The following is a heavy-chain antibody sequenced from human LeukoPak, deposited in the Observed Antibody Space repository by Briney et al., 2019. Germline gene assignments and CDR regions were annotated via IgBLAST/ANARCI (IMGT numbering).Heavy chain of an antibody. CDR2: IIPILGIA. Sequence: SVKVSCKASGGTFSSYAISWVRQAPGQGLEWMGRIIPILGIANYAQKFQGRVTITADKSTSTAYMELSSLRSEDTAVYYCASGRLGYCSGGSCYSLAYWGQGALVTVCS. V-gene: IGHV1-69*04. CDR1: GGTFSSYA. J-gene: IGHJ4*02. D-gene: IGHD2-15*01. CDR3: ASGRLGYCSGGSCYSLAY.